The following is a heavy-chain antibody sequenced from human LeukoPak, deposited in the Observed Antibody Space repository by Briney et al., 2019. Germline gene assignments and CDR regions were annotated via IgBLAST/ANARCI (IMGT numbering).Heavy chain of an antibody. CDR2: IYYSGST. CDR3: ARVEGGYGSGRRENYYYYYMDV. Sequence: SETLSLTCTVSGGSISSYYWSWIRQPPGKGLEWIGYIYYSGSTNYNPSLKSRVTISVDTSKNQFSLKLSSVTAADTAVYYCARVEGGYGSGRRENYYYYYMDVWGKGTTVTISS. V-gene: IGHV4-59*01. CDR1: GGSISSYY. D-gene: IGHD3-10*01. J-gene: IGHJ6*03.